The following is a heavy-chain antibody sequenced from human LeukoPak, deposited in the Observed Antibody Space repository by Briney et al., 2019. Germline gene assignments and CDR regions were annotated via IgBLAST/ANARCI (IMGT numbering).Heavy chain of an antibody. CDR2: ITGRGDAT. V-gene: IGHV3-23*01. CDR1: GFTFSNYA. J-gene: IGHJ4*02. D-gene: IGHD4-11*01. Sequence: PGGSLRLSCAASGFTFSNYAMRWVRQLPGKGLEWVSSITGRGDATYYADSVQGRFTISRDNSKNTLYLQMNSLRADDTGIYYCADSNYWYPVDYWGRGTLVTVSS. CDR3: ADSNYWYPVDY.